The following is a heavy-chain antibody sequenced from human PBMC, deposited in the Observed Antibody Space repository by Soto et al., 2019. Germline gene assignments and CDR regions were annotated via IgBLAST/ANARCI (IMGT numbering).Heavy chain of an antibody. CDR2: ISYSGST. CDR3: ARMTFDDYFDY. V-gene: IGHV4-61*08. D-gene: IGHD2-21*02. Sequence: SETLSLTCAVSGGSIGSGGYSWSWIRQPPGKGLEWLGYISYSGSTNYNPSLKSRVTISVDTSKNQFSLKLSSVTAAGTAVYYCARMTFDDYFDYWGQGTLVTVSS. J-gene: IGHJ4*02. CDR1: GGSIGSGGYS.